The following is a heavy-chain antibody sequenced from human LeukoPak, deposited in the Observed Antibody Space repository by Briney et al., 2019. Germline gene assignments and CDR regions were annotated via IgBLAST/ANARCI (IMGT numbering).Heavy chain of an antibody. D-gene: IGHD2-8*01. Sequence: SETLSLTCTVSGGSMSNSYWTWIRQSPGKGLEWIALIYYNGASDYNPSLWSRVTISIDTSRNQFSLSLRSVTAADTAVYYCAKDIGQINGRGWFDPWGQGTLVTVSS. CDR3: AKDIGQINGRGWFDP. V-gene: IGHV4-59*01. CDR1: GGSMSNSY. CDR2: IYYNGAS. J-gene: IGHJ5*02.